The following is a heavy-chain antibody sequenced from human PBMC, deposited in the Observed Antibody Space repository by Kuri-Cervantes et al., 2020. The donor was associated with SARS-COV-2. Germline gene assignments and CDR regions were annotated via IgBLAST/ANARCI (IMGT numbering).Heavy chain of an antibody. D-gene: IGHD3-3*01. CDR3: ARAGFLDHPDHYYGMDV. Sequence: GESLKISCAASGFTFSSYSMNWVRQAPGKGLEWVSYISSSSSTIYYADSVKGRFTISRDNAKSSLYLQMNSLRAEDTAVYYCARAGFLDHPDHYYGMDVWGQGTTVTVSS. V-gene: IGHV3-48*01. CDR2: ISSSSSTI. J-gene: IGHJ6*02. CDR1: GFTFSSYS.